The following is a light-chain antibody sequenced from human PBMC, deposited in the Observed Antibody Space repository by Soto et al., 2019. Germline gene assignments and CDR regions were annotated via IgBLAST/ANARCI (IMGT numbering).Light chain of an antibody. CDR3: QQYGSSPPTT. CDR2: GAS. Sequence: EIVLTQSPGTLSLSPGERATLSCRASQSVSSSYLAWYQQKPGQAPRLLIYGASSRATGIQDRFSGSGSGTDFTLTISRLEPEDFAVYYCQQYGSSPPTTFGGGTKVEIK. J-gene: IGKJ4*01. V-gene: IGKV3-20*01. CDR1: QSVSSSY.